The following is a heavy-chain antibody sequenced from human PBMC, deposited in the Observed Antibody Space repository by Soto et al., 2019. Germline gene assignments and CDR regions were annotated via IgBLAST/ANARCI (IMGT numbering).Heavy chain of an antibody. D-gene: IGHD5-18*01. Sequence: SVKVSCKASGGTFSSYAISWVRQAPGQGLEWMGGIIPIFGTANYAQKFQGRVTITADKSTRTAYMELSSLRSEDTAVYYCASRVFGYSPWEDAFDIWGQGTMVTV. CDR3: ASRVFGYSPWEDAFDI. J-gene: IGHJ3*02. CDR1: GGTFSSYA. V-gene: IGHV1-69*06. CDR2: IIPIFGTA.